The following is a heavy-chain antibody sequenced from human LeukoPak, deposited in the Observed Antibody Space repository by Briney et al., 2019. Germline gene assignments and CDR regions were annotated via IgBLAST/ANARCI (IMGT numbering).Heavy chain of an antibody. Sequence: GGSLRLSCAASGLTFSDYEMNWVRQAPGKGLEWISYISDSGNAIYYADSVKGRFTVSRDNAKNLVYLQMNSLRVEDTAIYYCAGELGYCRGGDHWGQGTPVTVSS. D-gene: IGHD2-15*01. V-gene: IGHV3-48*03. J-gene: IGHJ4*02. CDR1: GLTFSDYE. CDR2: ISDSGNAI. CDR3: AGELGYCRGGDH.